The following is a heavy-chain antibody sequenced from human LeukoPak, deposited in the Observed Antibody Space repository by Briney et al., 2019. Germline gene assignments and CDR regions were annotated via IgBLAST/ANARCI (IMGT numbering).Heavy chain of an antibody. CDR1: GYTFTSYG. CDR3: ARDLGGLDRYYYYYMDV. D-gene: IGHD3-16*01. J-gene: IGHJ6*03. V-gene: IGHV1-18*01. Sequence: ASVKVSCKASGYTFTSYGISWVRQAPGQGLEWMGWISAYNGNTNYAQKLQGRVTMTTDTSTSTAYMELRSLRSDDTAVYYCARDLGGLDRYYYYYMDVWGKGTTVTVSS. CDR2: ISAYNGNT.